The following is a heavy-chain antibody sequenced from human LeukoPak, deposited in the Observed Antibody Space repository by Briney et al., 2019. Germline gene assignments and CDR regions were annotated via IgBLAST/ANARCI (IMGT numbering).Heavy chain of an antibody. D-gene: IGHD2-15*01. J-gene: IGHJ4*02. V-gene: IGHV4-34*01. Sequence: QPSETLSLTCAVYGGSFSGYYWSWIRQPPGKGLEWIGEINHSGSTNYNPSLKSRVTISVDTSKNQFSLKLSSVTAADTAVYYCARTTRYCSGGSCWYYFDYWGQGTLVTVSS. CDR2: INHSGST. CDR3: ARTTRYCSGGSCWYYFDY. CDR1: GGSFSGYY.